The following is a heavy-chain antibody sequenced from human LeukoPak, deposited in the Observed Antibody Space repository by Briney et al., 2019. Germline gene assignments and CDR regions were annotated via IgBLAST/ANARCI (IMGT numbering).Heavy chain of an antibody. CDR3: ARFGPTTLVRGGGGPYYFDY. Sequence: SVKVSCKASGGTFSSYAISWVRQAPGQGLEWMGGIIPIFGTANYAQKFQGRVTITADESTSTAYMELSSLRSEDTAVYYCARFGPTTLVRGGGGPYYFDYWGQGTLVTVSS. CDR1: GGTFSSYA. V-gene: IGHV1-69*13. D-gene: IGHD3-10*01. J-gene: IGHJ4*02. CDR2: IIPIFGTA.